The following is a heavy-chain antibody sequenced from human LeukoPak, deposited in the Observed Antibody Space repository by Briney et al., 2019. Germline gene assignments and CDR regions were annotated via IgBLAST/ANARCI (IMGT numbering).Heavy chain of an antibody. CDR1: GGSFSGYY. D-gene: IGHD2-8*01. CDR2: INHSGST. V-gene: IGHV4-34*01. CDR3: ARKGIYCTNGVCYTHLDY. J-gene: IGHJ4*02. Sequence: NPSETLSLTCAVYGGSFSGYYWSWIRQPPGKGLEWIGEINHSGSTNYNPSLKSRVTISVDTPKNQFSLKLSSVTAADTAVYYCARKGIYCTNGVCYTHLDYWGQGTLVTVSS.